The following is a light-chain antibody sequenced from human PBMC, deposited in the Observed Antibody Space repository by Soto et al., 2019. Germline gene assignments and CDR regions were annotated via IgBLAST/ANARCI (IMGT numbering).Light chain of an antibody. CDR2: EVR. Sequence: QSALTQPASVSGSPGQSITISCTGTSGDVGGYDFVSWYQQHPGKAPKLMIYEVRNRPSGVSNRFSGSKSGNTAFLTISGLQAEDDADYYCSSYTGSSTLVFGGGTKLTVL. CDR3: SSYTGSSTLV. J-gene: IGLJ3*02. CDR1: SGDVGGYDF. V-gene: IGLV2-14*01.